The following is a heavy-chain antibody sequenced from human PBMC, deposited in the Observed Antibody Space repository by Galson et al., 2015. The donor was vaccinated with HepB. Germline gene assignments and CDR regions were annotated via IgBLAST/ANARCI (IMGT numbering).Heavy chain of an antibody. V-gene: IGHV2-5*02. CDR2: IYWDDDK. J-gene: IGHJ4*02. Sequence: PALVKPTQTLTLTCTFSGSSLSTSGVGVGWIRQPPGKAPEWLALIYWDDDKRYSPSLKSRLTITKDTSKNQVVLTMTNMDPVDTATYYCAHRQGRYSSSRPFDYWGQGTLVTVSS. CDR1: GSSLSTSGVG. D-gene: IGHD6-13*01. CDR3: AHRQGRYSSSRPFDY.